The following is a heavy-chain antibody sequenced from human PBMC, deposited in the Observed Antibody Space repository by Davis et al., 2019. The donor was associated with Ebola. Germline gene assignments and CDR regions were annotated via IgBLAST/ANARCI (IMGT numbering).Heavy chain of an antibody. V-gene: IGHV4-59*01. J-gene: IGHJ6*04. CDR1: SSSISRYY. D-gene: IGHD5-12*01. Sequence: SETLSLTCTVSSSSISRYYRRWIPHHPCTGLEWIGYIHYGGTTNYNPSLKSRVTISIDTSRTQLSLKLSSVTAADTAVYYCAREAGYSGYDYYYYDGMDVWGKGTTVTVSS. CDR3: AREAGYSGYDYYYYDGMDV. CDR2: IHYGGTT.